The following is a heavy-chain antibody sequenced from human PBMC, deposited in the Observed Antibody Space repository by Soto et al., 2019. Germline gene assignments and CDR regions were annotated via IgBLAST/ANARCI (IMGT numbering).Heavy chain of an antibody. CDR3: AILTKDILGSSGWYDWFDP. V-gene: IGHV4-59*01. CDR1: GGSISSYY. J-gene: IGHJ5*02. D-gene: IGHD6-19*01. Sequence: SETLSLTCTVSGGSISSYYWSWIRQPPGKGLEWIGYIYYSGSTNYNPSLKSRVTISVDTSKNQFSLKLGSVTAADTAVYYCAILTKDILGSSGWYDWFDPWGQGTLVTVSS. CDR2: IYYSGST.